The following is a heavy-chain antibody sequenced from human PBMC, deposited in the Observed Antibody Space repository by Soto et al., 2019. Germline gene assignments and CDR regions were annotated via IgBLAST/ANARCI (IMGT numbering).Heavy chain of an antibody. CDR3: AAEKGPYYYDSSGSGSFDY. Sequence: SVKVSCKASGFTFTSSAVQWVRQARGQRLEWIGWIVVGSGNTNYAQKFQERVTITRDMSTSTAYMELSSLRSEDTAVYYCAAEKGPYYYDSSGSGSFDYWGQGTLVTVSS. D-gene: IGHD3-22*01. V-gene: IGHV1-58*01. CDR1: GFTFTSSA. CDR2: IVVGSGNT. J-gene: IGHJ4*02.